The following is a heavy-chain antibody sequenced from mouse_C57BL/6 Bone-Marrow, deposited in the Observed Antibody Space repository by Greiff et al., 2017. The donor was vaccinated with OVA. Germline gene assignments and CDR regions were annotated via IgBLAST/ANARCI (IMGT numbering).Heavy chain of an antibody. J-gene: IGHJ2*01. V-gene: IGHV1-64*01. CDR3: ARASIYYYGDYYFDY. D-gene: IGHD1-1*01. Sequence: QVQLQQHGAELVKPGASVKLSCKASGYTFTSYWMHWVKQRPGQGLEWIGMIHPNSGSTNYNEKFKSKATLTVDKSSSTAYMQLSSLTSEDSAVYYCARASIYYYGDYYFDYWGQGTTLTVSS. CDR1: GYTFTSYW. CDR2: IHPNSGST.